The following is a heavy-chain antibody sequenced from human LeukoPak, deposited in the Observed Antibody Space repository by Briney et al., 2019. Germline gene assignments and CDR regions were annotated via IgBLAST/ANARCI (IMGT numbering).Heavy chain of an antibody. J-gene: IGHJ4*02. CDR2: MYTSGST. CDR1: GALISSGSYY. D-gene: IGHD2-2*01. Sequence: SETLSLTCTVSGALISSGSYYWSWIRQPAGKGLEWIGRMYTSGSTNYNPSLKSRVTISVDTSKNQFSLKLSSVTAADTAVYYCARDREHIVPLPGAKRKTWYFDYWGQGTLVTVSS. CDR3: ARDREHIVPLPGAKRKTWYFDY. V-gene: IGHV4-61*02.